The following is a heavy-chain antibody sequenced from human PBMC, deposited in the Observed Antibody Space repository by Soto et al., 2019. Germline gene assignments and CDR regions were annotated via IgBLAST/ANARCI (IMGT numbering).Heavy chain of an antibody. CDR2: ISYDGSNK. Sequence: QVQLVESGGGVVQPGRSLRLSCAASGFTFSSYAMHWVRQAPGKGLEWVAVISYDGSNKYYADSVKGRFTISRDNSKNTLYLQMNSLRAEDTAVYYCARGGGQYCSSTSCYGWVDYWGQGTLVTVSS. J-gene: IGHJ4*02. V-gene: IGHV3-30-3*01. CDR1: GFTFSSYA. D-gene: IGHD2-2*01. CDR3: ARGGGQYCSSTSCYGWVDY.